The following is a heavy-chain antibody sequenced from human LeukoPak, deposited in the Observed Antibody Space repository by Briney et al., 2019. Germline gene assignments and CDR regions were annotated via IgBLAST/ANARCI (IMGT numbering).Heavy chain of an antibody. CDR3: ARDRGTWNDDGFDY. D-gene: IGHD1-1*01. Sequence: SETLSLTCAVYGGSLGGYSWSWIRQPPGKGLEWIGEINHSGSTNYNPSLKSRVTMSVDTSKNQFSLKLSSVTAADTAVYYCARDRGTWNDDGFDYWGQGTLVTVSS. CDR1: GGSLGGYS. CDR2: INHSGST. V-gene: IGHV4-34*01. J-gene: IGHJ4*02.